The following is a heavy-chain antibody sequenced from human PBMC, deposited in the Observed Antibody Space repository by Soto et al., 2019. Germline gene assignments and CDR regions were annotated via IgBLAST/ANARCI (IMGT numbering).Heavy chain of an antibody. Sequence: PGGSLRLSCAASGFTFSNYAMSWFRQAPGKGLEWVSSISESSSHIFYEDSVKGRFTISRDNAKSSLYLQMNSLRAEDTAVYYCAGSLPARPFSGYWGQGTLVTVSS. V-gene: IGHV3-21*01. CDR1: GFTFSNYA. CDR3: AGSLPARPFSGY. J-gene: IGHJ4*02. CDR2: ISESSSHI. D-gene: IGHD6-6*01.